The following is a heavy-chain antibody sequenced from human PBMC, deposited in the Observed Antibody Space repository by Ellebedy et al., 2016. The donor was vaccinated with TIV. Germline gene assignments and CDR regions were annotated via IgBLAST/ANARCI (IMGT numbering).Heavy chain of an antibody. Sequence: SVKVSXKASGGTFSSYAISWVRRAPGQGLEWMGGIIPIFGTANYAQKFQGRVTITADESTSTAYMELSRLRSDDTAVYYCARDHGYSGYDWDYYYYGMDVWGQGTTVTVSS. D-gene: IGHD5-12*01. J-gene: IGHJ6*02. CDR3: ARDHGYSGYDWDYYYYGMDV. V-gene: IGHV1-69*13. CDR2: IIPIFGTA. CDR1: GGTFSSYA.